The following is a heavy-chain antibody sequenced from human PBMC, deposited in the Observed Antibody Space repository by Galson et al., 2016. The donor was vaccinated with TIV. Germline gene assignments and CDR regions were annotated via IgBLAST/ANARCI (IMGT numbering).Heavy chain of an antibody. Sequence: LRLSCATSGFTFRSYGFHWVRQAPGKGLEWVAFLSDDATEKYYGDSVRGRLTISRDNSKSTLYLQMSSLRPGDSAVYLCARVYNSYFIDYWGQGTLVTVSS. D-gene: IGHD3-10*01. CDR3: ARVYNSYFIDY. J-gene: IGHJ4*02. V-gene: IGHV3-30*03. CDR2: LSDDATEK. CDR1: GFTFRSYG.